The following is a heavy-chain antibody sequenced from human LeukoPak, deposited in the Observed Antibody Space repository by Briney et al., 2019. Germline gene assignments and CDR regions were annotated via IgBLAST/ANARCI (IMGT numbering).Heavy chain of an antibody. CDR3: ARRHLVPAAIVWFDP. Sequence: SETLSLTCTVSGGSISNYYWSWIRQPPGKRLEWIGYVSYSGSSSSNPSLESRVTISVDTSKNQFSLKLSSVTAADTAVYYCARRHLVPAAIVWFDPWGQGTLVTVSS. J-gene: IGHJ5*02. CDR2: VSYSGSS. CDR1: GGSISNYY. D-gene: IGHD2-2*01. V-gene: IGHV4-59*08.